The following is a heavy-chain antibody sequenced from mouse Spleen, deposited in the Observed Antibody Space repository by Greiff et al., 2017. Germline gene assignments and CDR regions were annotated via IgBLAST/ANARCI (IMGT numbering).Heavy chain of an antibody. CDR2: IDPNSGGT. CDR3: ARGDLATVVATDAMDY. J-gene: IGHJ4*01. D-gene: IGHD1-1*01. CDR1: GYTFTSYW. Sequence: VQLQQPGAELVKPGASVKLSCKASGYTFTSYWMHWVKQRPGRGLEWIGRIDPNSGGTKYNEKFKSKATLTVDKPSSTAYMQLSSLASEDSAVYYCARGDLATVVATDAMDYWGQGTSVTVSS. V-gene: IGHV1-62-3*01.